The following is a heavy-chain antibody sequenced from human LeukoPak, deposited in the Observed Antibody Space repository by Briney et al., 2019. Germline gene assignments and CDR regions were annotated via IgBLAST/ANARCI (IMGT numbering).Heavy chain of an antibody. Sequence: PSETLPLTCAVSGYSISSGYYWGWIRQPPGKGLEWIGSIYHSGSTYYNPSLKSRVTISVDTSKNQFSLKLSSVTAADTAVYYCARALRYFDWLGNYFDYWGQGTLVTVSS. CDR2: IYHSGST. D-gene: IGHD3-9*01. V-gene: IGHV4-38-2*01. J-gene: IGHJ4*02. CDR3: ARALRYFDWLGNYFDY. CDR1: GYSISSGYY.